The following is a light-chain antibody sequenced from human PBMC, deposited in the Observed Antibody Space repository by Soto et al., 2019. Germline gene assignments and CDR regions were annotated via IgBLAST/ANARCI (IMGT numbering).Light chain of an antibody. J-gene: IGKJ4*01. Sequence: EIVLTQSPGTLSLSPGERATLSCRASQSVSSSYLAGYQQTPGQAPRLLIYGASSRATGIPDRFSGSGSGTDFPLTISRLEPEDFAVYYCQQYDSSPLTFGGGTKVEIK. V-gene: IGKV3-20*01. CDR1: QSVSSSY. CDR2: GAS. CDR3: QQYDSSPLT.